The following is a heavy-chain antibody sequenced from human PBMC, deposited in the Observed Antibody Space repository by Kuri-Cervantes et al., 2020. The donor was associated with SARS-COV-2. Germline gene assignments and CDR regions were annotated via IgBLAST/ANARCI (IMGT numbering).Heavy chain of an antibody. V-gene: IGHV3-74*01. Sequence: GGSLRLSCAASGFTFSGHWVHWVRQAPGKGLVWVSRINPDGSYTNNADSVKGRFTLSRDSAKNMLFLQMNSLRAEDTAVYYCVRDGDHWNFDYWGQGTLVTVSS. D-gene: IGHD1-1*01. CDR2: INPDGSYT. CDR1: GFTFSGHW. J-gene: IGHJ4*02. CDR3: VRDGDHWNFDY.